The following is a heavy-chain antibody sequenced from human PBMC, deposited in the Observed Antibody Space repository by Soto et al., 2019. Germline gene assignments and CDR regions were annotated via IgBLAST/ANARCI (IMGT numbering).Heavy chain of an antibody. CDR2: IWYDGSNK. J-gene: IGHJ4*02. CDR3: ARGGGPTLYYDFWSGTHQFDY. Sequence: QVQLVESGGGVVQPGRSLRLSCAASGFTFSSYGMHWVRQAPGKGLEWVAVIWYDGSNKYYADSVKGRFTISRDNSKNTLYLQMNSLRAEDTAVYYCARGGGPTLYYDFWSGTHQFDYWGQGTLVTVSS. V-gene: IGHV3-33*01. CDR1: GFTFSSYG. D-gene: IGHD3-3*01.